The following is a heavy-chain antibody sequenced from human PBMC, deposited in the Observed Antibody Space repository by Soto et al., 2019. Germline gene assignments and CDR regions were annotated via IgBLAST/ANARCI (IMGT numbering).Heavy chain of an antibody. CDR3: AKDLSDAAVAAGYFDY. Sequence: PGGSLRLSCAASGFTFSSYGMHWVRQAPGKGLEWVAVISYDGSNKYYADSVKGRFTISRDNSKNTLYLQMNSLRAEDTAVYYCAKDLSDAAVAAGYFDYWGQGTLVTVSS. J-gene: IGHJ4*02. CDR1: GFTFSSYG. CDR2: ISYDGSNK. V-gene: IGHV3-30*18. D-gene: IGHD6-19*01.